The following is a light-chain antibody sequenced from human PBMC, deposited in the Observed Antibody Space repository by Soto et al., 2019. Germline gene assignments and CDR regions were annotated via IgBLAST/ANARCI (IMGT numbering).Light chain of an antibody. CDR2: GAS. Sequence: EIVMTQSPATLSVSPGERATLSCRASQSVSTSLAWYQQKPGQAPRLLIYGASTRATGIPARFSGSGSGTEFTLTISSLQSEDFAVYYCQQYNTWRPITFGQGTRLEIK. CDR1: QSVSTS. J-gene: IGKJ5*01. V-gene: IGKV3-15*01. CDR3: QQYNTWRPIT.